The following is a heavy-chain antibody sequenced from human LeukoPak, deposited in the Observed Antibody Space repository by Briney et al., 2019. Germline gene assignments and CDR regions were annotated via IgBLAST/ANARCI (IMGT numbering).Heavy chain of an antibody. CDR2: IRNKANGYTT. CDR1: GFTFSSYS. V-gene: IGHV3-72*01. J-gene: IGHJ5*02. CDR3: LRSYTDSRFYTYLDH. D-gene: IGHD2-2*02. Sequence: PGGSLRLSCAASGFTFSSYSMNWVRQAPGKGLEWVARIRNKANGYTTEYVASVKDRFTISRDDSQNSLFLQMNSLTTEDTAVYYCLRSYTDSRFYTYLDHWGQGTLVTVSS.